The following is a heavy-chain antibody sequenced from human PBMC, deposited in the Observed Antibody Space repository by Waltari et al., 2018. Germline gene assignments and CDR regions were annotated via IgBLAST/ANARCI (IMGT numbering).Heavy chain of an antibody. CDR1: GFAFGSYA. J-gene: IGHJ6*02. CDR3: ARGRNYYGLDS. Sequence: QVQLVQSGAEVKKPGDSVKVSCKASGFAFGSYAINWVRQAPGQGLEWMGAIVPLIGIANYAEEFQGRITITADTSTTTAYMDLRSLRSEDTAVYYCARGRNYYGLDSWGPGVVVTVSS. CDR2: IVPLIGIA. V-gene: IGHV1-69*10.